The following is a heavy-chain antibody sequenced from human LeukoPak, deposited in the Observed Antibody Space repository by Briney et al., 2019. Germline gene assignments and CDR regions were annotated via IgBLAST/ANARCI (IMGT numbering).Heavy chain of an antibody. CDR2: INHSGST. Sequence: SETLSLTCAVYGGPYSGHYWSWIRQPPGKGPEWIGEINHSGSTNYNPSLKSRVTISVDTSMNQFSLKLSSVTAAVTAVYYCASFPDVWGSLGAFDIWGQGTMVTVSS. J-gene: IGHJ3*02. V-gene: IGHV4-34*01. CDR1: GGPYSGHY. CDR3: ASFPDVWGSLGAFDI. D-gene: IGHD3-16*01.